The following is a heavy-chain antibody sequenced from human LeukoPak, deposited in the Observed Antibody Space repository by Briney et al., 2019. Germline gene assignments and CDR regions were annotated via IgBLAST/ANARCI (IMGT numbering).Heavy chain of an antibody. V-gene: IGHV4-30-4*08. CDR1: GGSISSGDYY. CDR2: IYYSGST. D-gene: IGHD3-10*01. J-gene: IGHJ4*02. Sequence: PSETLSLTCTVSGGSISSGDYYWSWIRQPPGKGLEWIGYIYYSGSTYYNPSLKSRVTISVDTSKNQFSLELSSVTAADTAVYYCARGDGSGSYHYWGQGTLVTVSS. CDR3: ARGDGSGSYHY.